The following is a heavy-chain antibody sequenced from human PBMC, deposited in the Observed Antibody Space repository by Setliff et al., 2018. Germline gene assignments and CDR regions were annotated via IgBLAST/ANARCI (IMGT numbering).Heavy chain of an antibody. J-gene: IGHJ4*02. CDR3: ARAHNVDTAMVFDY. CDR2: IYTSWST. V-gene: IGHV4-61*09. CDR1: DDSISSRHYY. Sequence: ASETLSLTCTVSDDSISSRHYYWSWIRQPAGKGLEWLGQIYTSWSTNYNPSLKGRATLSIDASKKQFSLKLSSVTAADTAVYYCARAHNVDTAMVFDYWGQGTLVTVSS. D-gene: IGHD5-18*01.